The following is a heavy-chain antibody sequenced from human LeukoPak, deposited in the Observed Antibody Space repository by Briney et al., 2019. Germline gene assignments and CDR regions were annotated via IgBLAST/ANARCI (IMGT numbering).Heavy chain of an antibody. V-gene: IGHV4-39*07. CDR3: ARGRAGRRYPWYFDL. D-gene: IGHD6-6*01. CDR1: GGSISSSSYY. Sequence: SETLSLTCTVSGGSISSSSYYWGWIRQPPGKGLEWIGSIYYSGSTYYNPSLKSRVTISVDTSKNQFSLKLSSVTAADTAVYYCARGRAGRRYPWYFDLWGRGTLVSVSS. J-gene: IGHJ2*01. CDR2: IYYSGST.